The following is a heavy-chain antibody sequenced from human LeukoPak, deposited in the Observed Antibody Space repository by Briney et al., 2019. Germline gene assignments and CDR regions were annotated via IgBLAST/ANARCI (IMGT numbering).Heavy chain of an antibody. Sequence: GASVTVSCKASGYTFTSYGISWVRQAPGQGLEWRGWISAYNGNTNYAQKLQGRVTMTTDTSTSTAYMELRSLRSDDTAVYYCASDGHCRDDACSQVWYFDPWGQGTRVTVSS. CDR3: ASDGHCRDDACSQVWYFDP. J-gene: IGHJ4*02. CDR1: GYTFTSYG. V-gene: IGHV1-18*01. D-gene: IGHD5-24*01. CDR2: ISAYNGNT.